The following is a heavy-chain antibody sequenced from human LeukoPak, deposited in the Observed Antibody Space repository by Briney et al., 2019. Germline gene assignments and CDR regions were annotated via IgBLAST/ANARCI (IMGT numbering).Heavy chain of an antibody. Sequence: GGSLRLSCAASGFTFSNYAMNWVRQAPGKGLEWVSTIGGSGGSTYYADSVKGRFTISRDNSKNTLYLQMNSLRAEDTAVYYCAKNALMFSSGWYYYYYMDVWGKGTTVTVSS. CDR1: GFTFSNYA. D-gene: IGHD6-19*01. CDR2: IGGSGGST. J-gene: IGHJ6*03. V-gene: IGHV3-23*01. CDR3: AKNALMFSSGWYYYYYMDV.